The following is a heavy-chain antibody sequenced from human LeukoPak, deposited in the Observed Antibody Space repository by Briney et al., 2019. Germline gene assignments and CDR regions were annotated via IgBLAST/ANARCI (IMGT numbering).Heavy chain of an antibody. V-gene: IGHV1-18*01. CDR3: AREDTAMDY. Sequence: ASVKVSCKASGYTFTSYGISWVRQAPGQGLEWMGWISAYNGNTNYAQKFQGRVTMTRDTSISTAYMELSRLRSDDTAVYYCAREDTAMDYWGQGTLVTVSS. D-gene: IGHD5-18*01. CDR2: ISAYNGNT. J-gene: IGHJ4*02. CDR1: GYTFTSYG.